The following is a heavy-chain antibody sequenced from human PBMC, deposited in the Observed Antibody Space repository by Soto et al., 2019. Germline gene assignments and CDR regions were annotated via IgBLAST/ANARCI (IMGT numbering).Heavy chain of an antibody. CDR1: GGSVSSGSYY. Sequence: LETLSLTCTVSGGSVSSGSYYWSWIRQPPGKGLEWIGYIYYTGSTNYNPSLKTRVTISVDTSKNQFSLKLTSVSAADTAVYFCASQTANYYGSASYYLPFDYWGQGTLVTVSS. CDR2: IYYTGST. V-gene: IGHV4-61*01. J-gene: IGHJ4*02. CDR3: ASQTANYYGSASYYLPFDY. D-gene: IGHD3-10*01.